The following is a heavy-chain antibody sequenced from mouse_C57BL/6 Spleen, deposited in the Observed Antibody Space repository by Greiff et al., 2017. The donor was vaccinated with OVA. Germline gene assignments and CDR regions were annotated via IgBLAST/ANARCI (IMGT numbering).Heavy chain of an antibody. CDR2: INPSTGGT. CDR1: GYSFTGYY. J-gene: IGHJ3*01. D-gene: IGHD1-1*01. Sequence: VQLQQSGPELVKPGASVKISCKASGYSFTGYYMNWVKQSPEKSLEWIGEINPSTGGTTYNQKFKAKATLTVDKSSSTACMQLKSLTSEDSAVYYCARKTVVEPWFAYWGQGTLVTVSA. CDR3: ARKTVVEPWFAY. V-gene: IGHV1-42*01.